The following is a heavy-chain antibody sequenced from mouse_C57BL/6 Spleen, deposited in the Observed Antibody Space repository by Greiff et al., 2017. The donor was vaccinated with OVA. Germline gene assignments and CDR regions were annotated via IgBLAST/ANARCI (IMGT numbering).Heavy chain of an antibody. CDR3: ASWVISNFDY. J-gene: IGHJ2*01. Sequence: VQLVESGPELVKPGASVKISCKASGYAFSSSWMNWVKQRPGKGLEWIGRIYPGDGDTNYNGKFKGKATLTADKSSSTAYMQLSSLTSEDSAVYFCASWVISNFDYWGQGTTLTVSS. CDR2: IYPGDGDT. CDR1: GYAFSSSW. V-gene: IGHV1-82*01. D-gene: IGHD2-13*01.